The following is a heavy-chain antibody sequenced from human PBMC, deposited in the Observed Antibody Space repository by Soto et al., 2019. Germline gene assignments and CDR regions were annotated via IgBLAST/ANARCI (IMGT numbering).Heavy chain of an antibody. D-gene: IGHD5-18*01. CDR1: GSTFSDYY. CDR2: ISSSGSTI. Sequence: PGGSLRLSCAASGSTFSDYYMSWIRQAPGKGLEWVSYISSSGSTIYYADSVKGRFTISRDNAKNSLYLQMNSLRAEDTAVYYCARGTSGSDTARVYYYYYMDVWGKGTTVTVSS. V-gene: IGHV3-11*01. CDR3: ARGTSGSDTARVYYYYYMDV. J-gene: IGHJ6*03.